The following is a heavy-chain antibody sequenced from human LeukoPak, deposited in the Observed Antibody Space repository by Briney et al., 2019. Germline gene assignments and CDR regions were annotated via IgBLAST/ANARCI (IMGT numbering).Heavy chain of an antibody. CDR3: ARAQVYYDSSGYYYVY. J-gene: IGHJ4*02. Sequence: GGALRLSCAASGFTFSSYWMHWVRQAPGKGLVWVSRLNSDGSSTSYADSVKDRFTISRDNAKNTLYLQMNSLRAEDTAVYYCARAQVYYDSSGYYYVYWGQGTLVTVSS. D-gene: IGHD3-22*01. CDR2: LNSDGSST. CDR1: GFTFSSYW. V-gene: IGHV3-74*01.